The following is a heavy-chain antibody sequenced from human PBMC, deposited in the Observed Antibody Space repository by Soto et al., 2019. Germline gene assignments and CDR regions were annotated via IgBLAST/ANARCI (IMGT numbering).Heavy chain of an antibody. D-gene: IGHD3-22*01. CDR1: GFTFISYA. CDR2: ISGSGGST. CDR3: AKVRYYDSSLSYLDY. V-gene: IGHV3-23*01. J-gene: IGHJ4*02. Sequence: PGGSLRLSCAASGFTFISYAMSWVRQAPGKGLEWVSAISGSGGSTYYADSVKGRFTISRDNSKNTLYLQMNSLRAEDTAVYYCAKVRYYDSSLSYLDYWGQGTLVTVSS.